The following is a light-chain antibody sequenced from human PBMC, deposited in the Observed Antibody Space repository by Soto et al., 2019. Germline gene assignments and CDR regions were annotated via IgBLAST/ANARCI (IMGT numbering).Light chain of an antibody. V-gene: IGKV3-11*01. J-gene: IGKJ3*01. Sequence: EIVLTQSPATLSLSPGERATLSCRASQSVSSYLAWYQQKPGQAPRLLIYDASNRATGIPARFSGSGSGTDFTLTIGSLEPEDFAVYYCQQRSNWPPRITFGPGTKVDIK. CDR3: QQRSNWPPRIT. CDR2: DAS. CDR1: QSVSSY.